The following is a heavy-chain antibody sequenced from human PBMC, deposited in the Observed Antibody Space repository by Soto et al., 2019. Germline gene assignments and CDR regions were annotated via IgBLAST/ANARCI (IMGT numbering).Heavy chain of an antibody. J-gene: IGHJ6*02. D-gene: IGHD5-18*01. V-gene: IGHV5-10-1*01. Sequence: GESLKISCKGSGYSFTSYWISWVRQMPGKGLEWMGRIDPSDSYTNYSPSFQGHVTISADKSISTAYLQWGSLKASDTAMYYCARSSYGSEYYYYGMDVWGQGTTVTVSS. CDR1: GYSFTSYW. CDR3: ARSSYGSEYYYYGMDV. CDR2: IDPSDSYT.